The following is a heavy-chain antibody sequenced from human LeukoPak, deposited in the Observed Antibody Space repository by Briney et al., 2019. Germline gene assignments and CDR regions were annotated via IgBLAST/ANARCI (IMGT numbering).Heavy chain of an antibody. J-gene: IGHJ4*02. CDR3: ARALRLGELSLSPLCNY. CDR1: GFTFSSYS. V-gene: IGHV3-21*01. D-gene: IGHD3-16*02. Sequence: PGGSLRLSCAASGFTFSSYSMNWVRQAPGKGLEWVSSISSSSSYIYYADSVKGRFTISRDNAKNSLYLQMNSLRAEDTAVYYCARALRLGELSLSPLCNYWGQGTLVTVSS. CDR2: ISSSSSYI.